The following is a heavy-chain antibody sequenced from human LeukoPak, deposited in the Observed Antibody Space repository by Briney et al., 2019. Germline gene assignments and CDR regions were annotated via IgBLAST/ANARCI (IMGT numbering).Heavy chain of an antibody. V-gene: IGHV1-46*01. CDR3: ARPHTIFGVAHDAFDI. CDR1: GGTFSSYA. CDR2: INPSGGST. D-gene: IGHD3-3*01. J-gene: IGHJ3*02. Sequence: HWASVKVSCKASGGTFSSYAISWVRQAPGQGLEWMGIINPSGGSTSYAQKFQGRVTMTRDTSTSTVYMELSSLRSEDTAVYYCARPHTIFGVAHDAFDIWGQGTMVTVSS.